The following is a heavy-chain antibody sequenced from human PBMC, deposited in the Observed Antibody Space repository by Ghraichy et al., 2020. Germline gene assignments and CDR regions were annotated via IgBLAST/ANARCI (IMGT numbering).Heavy chain of an antibody. CDR3: ARGGLDYYDSSGYLKAFDI. V-gene: IGHV3-7*01. CDR1: GFTFSSYW. D-gene: IGHD3-22*01. Sequence: GGSLRLSCAASGFTFSSYWMSWVRQAPGKGLEWVANIKQDGSEKYYVDSVKGRFTISRDNAKNSLYLQMNSLRAEDTAVYYCARGGLDYYDSSGYLKAFDIWGQGTMVTVSS. J-gene: IGHJ3*02. CDR2: IKQDGSEK.